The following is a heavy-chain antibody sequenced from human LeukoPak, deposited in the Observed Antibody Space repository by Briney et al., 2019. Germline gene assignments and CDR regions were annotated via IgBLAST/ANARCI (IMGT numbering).Heavy chain of an antibody. D-gene: IGHD3-22*01. CDR2: FDPEDGET. CDR3: ATMYYYDSSGYLVFVDY. J-gene: IGHJ4*02. Sequence: ASVKVSCKVSGYTLTELFMHWVRQAPGKGLEWMGRFDPEDGETIYAQKFQGRVNMTEDTSTDTAYMEPSSLRSEDTAVYYCATMYYYDSSGYLVFVDYWGQGTLVTVSS. CDR1: GYTLTELF. V-gene: IGHV1-24*01.